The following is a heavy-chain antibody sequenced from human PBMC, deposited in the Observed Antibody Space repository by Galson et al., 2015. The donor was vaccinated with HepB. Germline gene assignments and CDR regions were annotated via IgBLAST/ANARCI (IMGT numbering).Heavy chain of an antibody. CDR1: GFSLTTSGVG. Sequence: PALVKPTQTLTLTCNLSGFSLTTSGVGVGWIRQPPGKALEWLALVYWDDEKRYSPSLQSRITITQDTSKNQVVLVMTNMDPVDTATYYCVHRQGGIRGTYNWFDPWGQGTLVTVSS. V-gene: IGHV2-5*02. J-gene: IGHJ5*02. CDR3: VHRQGGIRGTYNWFDP. D-gene: IGHD1-7*01. CDR2: VYWDDEK.